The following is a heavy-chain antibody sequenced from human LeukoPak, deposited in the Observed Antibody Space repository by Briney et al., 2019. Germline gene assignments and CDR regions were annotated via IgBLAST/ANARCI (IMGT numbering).Heavy chain of an antibody. V-gene: IGHV3-15*01. Sequence: PGGSLRLSCAASGFTFSNAWMSWVRRAPGKGPEWVGRIKSKTDGGTTDYAAPVKGRFTISRDDSKNTLYLQMNSLKPEDTAVYYCTTDTRTWYFDYWGQGTLVTVSS. J-gene: IGHJ4*02. CDR1: GFTFSNAW. CDR3: TTDTRTWYFDY. D-gene: IGHD1-1*01. CDR2: IKSKTDGGTT.